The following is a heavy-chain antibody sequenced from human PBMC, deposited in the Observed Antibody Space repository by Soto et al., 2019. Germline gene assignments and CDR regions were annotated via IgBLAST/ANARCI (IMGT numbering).Heavy chain of an antibody. CDR1: GGSISSYY. D-gene: IGHD3-10*01. V-gene: IGHV4-59*01. Sequence: SETLSLTCTVSGGSISSYYWSWIRQPPGKGLEWIGYIYYSGSTNYNPSLKSRVTISVDTSKNQFSLKLSSVTAADTAVYYCAREINTMVRSSGYMDVWGKGTTVTVSS. CDR2: IYYSGST. CDR3: AREINTMVRSSGYMDV. J-gene: IGHJ6*03.